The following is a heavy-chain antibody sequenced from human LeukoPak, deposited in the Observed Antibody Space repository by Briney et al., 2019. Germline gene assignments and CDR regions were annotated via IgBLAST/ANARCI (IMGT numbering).Heavy chain of an antibody. V-gene: IGHV3-66*01. CDR1: GFTLSSNY. CDR2: IYSGGST. J-gene: IGHJ4*02. CDR3: ARDRGDH. Sequence: GGSLRLSCAASGFTLSSNYMSWVRQAPGKGLEWLSVIYSGGSTYYADSVKGRFTISRDNSKNTLYLQMNSLRAEDTAVYYCARDRGDHWGQGTLVTVSS.